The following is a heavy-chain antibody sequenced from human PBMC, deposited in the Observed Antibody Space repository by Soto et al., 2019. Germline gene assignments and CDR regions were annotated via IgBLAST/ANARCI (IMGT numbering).Heavy chain of an antibody. CDR2: ISYDGSNK. CDR1: GFTFSSYA. D-gene: IGHD3-9*01. CDR3: ASARGYYDILTGYAFDI. J-gene: IGHJ3*02. V-gene: IGHV3-30-3*01. Sequence: GGSLRLSCAASGFTFSSYAMHWVRQAPGKGLEWVAVISYDGSNKYYADSVKGRFTISRDNSKNTLYLQMNSLRAEDTAVYYCASARGYYDILTGYAFDIWGQGTMVTVSS.